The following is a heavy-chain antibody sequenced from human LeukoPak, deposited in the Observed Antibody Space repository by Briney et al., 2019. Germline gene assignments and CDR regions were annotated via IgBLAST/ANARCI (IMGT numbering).Heavy chain of an antibody. CDR2: IYSGGNT. CDR3: ATHDWFDP. Sequence: GGSLRLSCAVSGYTVSSHYMSWVRQAPGKGLEWVSVIYSGGNTYYADSVKGRFTTSRDNSKNTLYLQMNSLRAEDTAVYYCATHDWFDPWGQGALVTVSS. J-gene: IGHJ5*02. CDR1: GYTVSSHY. V-gene: IGHV3-53*01.